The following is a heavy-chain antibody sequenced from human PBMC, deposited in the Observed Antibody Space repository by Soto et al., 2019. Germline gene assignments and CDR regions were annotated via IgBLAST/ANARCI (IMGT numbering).Heavy chain of an antibody. D-gene: IGHD6-13*01. J-gene: IGHJ5*02. CDR2: IYYSGST. Sequence: PSETLSLTCTVSGGSISSYYWSWIRQPPGKGLEWIGYIYYSGSTNYNPSLKSRVTISVDTSKNQFSLKLSSVTAAGTAVYYCAREGDSSSWYENWFDPWGQGTLVTVSS. CDR3: AREGDSSSWYENWFDP. V-gene: IGHV4-59*01. CDR1: GGSISSYY.